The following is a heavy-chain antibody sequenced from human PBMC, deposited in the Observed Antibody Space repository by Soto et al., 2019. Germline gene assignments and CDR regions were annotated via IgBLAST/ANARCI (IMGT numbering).Heavy chain of an antibody. J-gene: IGHJ6*02. CDR2: IIPIFGTA. CDR1: GGTFSSYA. V-gene: IGHV1-69*13. CDR3: ARVVVAAKVDYYYYGMDV. Sequence: SVKVSCKASGGTFSSYAISWVRQAPGQGLEWMGGIIPIFGTANYAQKFQGRVTITADESTSTAYMELSSLRSEDTAVYYCARVVVAAKVDYYYYGMDVWGQGTTVTVSS. D-gene: IGHD2-15*01.